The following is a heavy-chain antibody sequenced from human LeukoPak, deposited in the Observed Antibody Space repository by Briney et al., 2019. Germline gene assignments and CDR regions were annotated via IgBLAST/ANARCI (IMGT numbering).Heavy chain of an antibody. Sequence: PSETLSLTCSVSGDSISSYYLSWIRQPAGRGLEWIGRLYTSGSTDYNPSLKSRVTMSVDTSKNQFSLKLNSVTAADTAVYYCARLARITIYGVRIPSPFYYYYMDLWGKGTTVTVSS. D-gene: IGHD3-3*01. CDR2: LYTSGST. J-gene: IGHJ6*03. CDR3: ARLARITIYGVRIPSPFYYYYMDL. V-gene: IGHV4-4*07. CDR1: GDSISSYY.